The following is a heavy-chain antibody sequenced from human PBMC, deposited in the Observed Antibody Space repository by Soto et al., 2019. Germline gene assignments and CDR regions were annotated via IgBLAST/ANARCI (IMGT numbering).Heavy chain of an antibody. CDR1: GGSISSSSYY. D-gene: IGHD1-26*01. CDR3: ARRARGATTYYYYGMDV. CDR2: IYYSGST. Sequence: SETLSLTCTVSGGSISSSSYYWCWIRHPPGKGLEWIGSIYYSGSTYYNPSLKSRVTISVDTSKNQFSLKLSSVTAADTAVYYCARRARGATTYYYYGMDVWGQGTTVTVSS. J-gene: IGHJ6*02. V-gene: IGHV4-39*01.